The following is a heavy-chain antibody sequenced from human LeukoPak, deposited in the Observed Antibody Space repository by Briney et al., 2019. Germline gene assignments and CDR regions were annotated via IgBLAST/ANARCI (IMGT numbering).Heavy chain of an antibody. J-gene: IGHJ6*03. CDR1: GFTFSSYA. CDR2: ISGSGGST. D-gene: IGHD2-2*01. Sequence: GGSLRLSCAASGFTFSSYAMSWVRQAPGKGLEWVSAISGSGGSTYYADSVKGRFTISRDNAKNSLYLQMNSLRAEDTAVYYCAREPAAMLTPYYYYYMDVWGKGTTVTVSS. V-gene: IGHV3-23*01. CDR3: AREPAAMLTPYYYYYMDV.